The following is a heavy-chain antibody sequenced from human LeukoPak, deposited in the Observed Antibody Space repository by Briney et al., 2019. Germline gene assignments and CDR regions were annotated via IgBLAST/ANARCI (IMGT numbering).Heavy chain of an antibody. CDR2: IYTSGST. D-gene: IGHD2/OR15-2a*01. CDR3: ARDEEEYDAFDI. V-gene: IGHV4-4*08. CDR1: GGSISSYY. Sequence: SETLSLTCAVSGGSISSYYWNWIRQPPGKGLEWIGRIYTSGSTNYNPSLKSRVTISVDTSKNQFSLKLSSVTAADTAVYYCARDEEEYDAFDIWGQGTMVTVSS. J-gene: IGHJ3*02.